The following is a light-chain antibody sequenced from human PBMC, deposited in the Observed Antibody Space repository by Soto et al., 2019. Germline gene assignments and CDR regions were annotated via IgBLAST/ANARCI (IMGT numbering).Light chain of an antibody. CDR1: QSISSY. J-gene: IGKJ5*01. V-gene: IGKV1-39*01. CDR2: AAS. CDR3: QQSYSTPIT. Sequence: DILMTQSPSSLSASVGDRVTTTCRASQSISSYLNWYQQKPGKAPKLLIYAASSLQSGVPSRFSGSGSGTDFTLTISSLQPEDFATYYCQQSYSTPITFGQGTRLEIK.